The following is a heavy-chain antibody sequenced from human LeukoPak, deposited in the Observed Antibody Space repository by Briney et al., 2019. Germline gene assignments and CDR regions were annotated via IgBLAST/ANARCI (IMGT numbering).Heavy chain of an antibody. CDR2: IYWDDDK. J-gene: IGHJ5*02. Sequence: SGPTLVKPTQTLTLTCTFSGFSLSTSGVGVGWIRQPPGKALEWLALIYWDDDKRYSPSLKSRLTITKDTSKNQVVLTMTNMDPVDTATYYCARSTQLPSPSGFDPWGQGTLVTVSS. V-gene: IGHV2-5*02. CDR3: ARSTQLPSPSGFDP. D-gene: IGHD2-2*01. CDR1: GFSLSTSGVG.